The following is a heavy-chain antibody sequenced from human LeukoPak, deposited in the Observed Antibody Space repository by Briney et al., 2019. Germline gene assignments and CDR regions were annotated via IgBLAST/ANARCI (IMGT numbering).Heavy chain of an antibody. V-gene: IGHV3-23*01. CDR2: ISGSGGST. Sequence: GGSLRLSCAASGFTFSDYYMSWIRQAPGKGLEWVSAISGSGGSTYYADSVKGRFTISRDNSKNTLYLQMNSLRAEDTAVYYCAKGTLDGDYDYWGQGTLVTVSS. CDR3: AKGTLDGDYDY. CDR1: GFTFSDYY. J-gene: IGHJ4*02. D-gene: IGHD4-17*01.